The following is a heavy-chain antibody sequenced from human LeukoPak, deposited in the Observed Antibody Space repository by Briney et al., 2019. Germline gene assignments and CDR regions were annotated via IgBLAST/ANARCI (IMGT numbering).Heavy chain of an antibody. CDR2: ISFDGSYK. CDR3: ARETLDALDL. Sequence: TGGSLRLSCTASGFTISGAAMHCVRQAPGKGLQWVAHISFDGSYKYYADSVKGRFTISRDNSKNTLYLQMNSLRTDDTALFYCARETLDALDLWGPGTLVTVSS. CDR1: GFTISGAA. V-gene: IGHV3-30*04. J-gene: IGHJ3*01.